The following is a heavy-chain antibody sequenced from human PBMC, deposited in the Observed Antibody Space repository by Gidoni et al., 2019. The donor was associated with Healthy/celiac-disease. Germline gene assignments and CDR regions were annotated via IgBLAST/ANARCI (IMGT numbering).Heavy chain of an antibody. Sequence: EVQLVESGGGLVQPGGSLRLSCAASGFTFSSYWMSWVRQAPGTGLEWVANIKQDGSEKYYVDSVKGRFTISRDNAKNSLYLQMNSLRAEDTAVYYCARLGNWNEYYYYYMDVWGKGTTVTVSS. D-gene: IGHD1-1*01. CDR1: GFTFSSYW. CDR3: ARLGNWNEYYYYYMDV. CDR2: IKQDGSEK. J-gene: IGHJ6*03. V-gene: IGHV3-7*01.